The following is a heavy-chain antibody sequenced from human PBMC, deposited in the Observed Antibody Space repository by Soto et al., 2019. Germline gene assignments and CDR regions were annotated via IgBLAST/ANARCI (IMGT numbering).Heavy chain of an antibody. CDR1: GGTFSSYA. V-gene: IGHV1-69*13. CDR3: ARDSSGWNYYYYYYGMDV. Sequence: SVKVSCKASGGTFSSYAISWVRQAPGQGLEWMGGIIPIFGTANYAQKFQGRVTITADESTSTAYVELSSLRSEDTAVYYCARDSSGWNYYYYYYGMDVWGQGTTVTVSS. J-gene: IGHJ6*02. CDR2: IIPIFGTA. D-gene: IGHD6-19*01.